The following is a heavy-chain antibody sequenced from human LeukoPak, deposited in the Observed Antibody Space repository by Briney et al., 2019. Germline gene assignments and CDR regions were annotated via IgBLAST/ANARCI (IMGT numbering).Heavy chain of an antibody. Sequence: SETLSLTCTVSGGSVSSGSFYWSWIRQTPGKGLEWIGYIYYTRSTNYNPSLKSRVTISVDTSKNQFSLKLSSVTAADTAVYYCARDTGYCSGGSCYHNYFDFWGQGALVTVSS. D-gene: IGHD2-15*01. CDR1: GGSVSSGSFY. V-gene: IGHV4-61*01. CDR2: IYYTRST. CDR3: ARDTGYCSGGSCYHNYFDF. J-gene: IGHJ4*02.